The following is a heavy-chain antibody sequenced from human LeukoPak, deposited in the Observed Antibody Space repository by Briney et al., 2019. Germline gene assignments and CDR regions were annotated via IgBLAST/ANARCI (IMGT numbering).Heavy chain of an antibody. Sequence: ASVKVSCKASGYTFTSYDINWVRQATGQGLEWMGWMNPNSGNTGYAQKFQGRVTMTRNTSISTAYMELSSLRSEDTAVYYCARGQGYCSSTSCYVNFDYWGQGTLVTVSS. J-gene: IGHJ4*02. CDR3: ARGQGYCSSTSCYVNFDY. V-gene: IGHV1-8*01. CDR1: GYTFTSYD. CDR2: MNPNSGNT. D-gene: IGHD2-2*01.